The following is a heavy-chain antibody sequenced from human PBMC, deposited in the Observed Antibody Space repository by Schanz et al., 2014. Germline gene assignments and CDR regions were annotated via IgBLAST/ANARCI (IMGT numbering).Heavy chain of an antibody. J-gene: IGHJ6*02. V-gene: IGHV3-23*01. CDR1: GFTFRNYA. CDR3: ARRVPYSFGLDV. D-gene: IGHD1-1*01. CDR2: ISGSGGST. Sequence: VQLLESGGGLVQPGGSLKLSCSASGFTFRNYALSWVRQAPGKGLAWVSAISGSGGSTYYADSVKGRFTISRDNSKNTLYLQMNSLRDEDTAMYYCARRVPYSFGLDVWGQGATVTVSS.